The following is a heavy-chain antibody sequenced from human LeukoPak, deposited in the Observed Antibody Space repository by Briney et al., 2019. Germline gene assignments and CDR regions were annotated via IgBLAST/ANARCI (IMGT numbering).Heavy chain of an antibody. CDR1: GGTFSNYA. J-gene: IGHJ4*02. CDR2: IVPVYGTA. Sequence: GASVKVSCKTSGGTFSNYAFSWMRQAPGQGLEWMGGIVPVYGTATYAQNFQGRVTITADESTTTVYMELSSLRSDDTAVYYCATDGRMFEYYYDSSDYFTFFDYWGQGTLVTVSS. D-gene: IGHD3-22*01. CDR3: ATDGRMFEYYYDSSDYFTFFDY. V-gene: IGHV1-69*13.